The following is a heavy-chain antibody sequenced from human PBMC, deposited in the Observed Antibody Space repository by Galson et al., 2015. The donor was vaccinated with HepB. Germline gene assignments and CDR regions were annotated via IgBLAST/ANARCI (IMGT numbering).Heavy chain of an antibody. V-gene: IGHV4-31*03. D-gene: IGHD1-26*01. CDR2: INYSGST. CDR1: GGSISSGGYY. Sequence: LSLTCTVSGGSISSGGYYWSWIRQHPGKGLEWIGYINYSGSTYYNPSLKSRVTISVDTSKNQFSLKLSSVTAADTAVYYCARDGGGHGAVDVWGQGTTVTVSS. J-gene: IGHJ6*02. CDR3: ARDGGGHGAVDV.